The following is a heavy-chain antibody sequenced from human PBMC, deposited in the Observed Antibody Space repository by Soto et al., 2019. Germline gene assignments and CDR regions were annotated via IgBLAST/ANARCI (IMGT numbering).Heavy chain of an antibody. V-gene: IGHV5-51*01. CDR2: IYPGDSDT. CDR3: ARRPGNKEMATMRELAFDI. Sequence: GESLKISCKGSGYSFTSYWIGWVRQMPGKGLEWMGIIYPGDSDTRYSPSFQGQVTISADKSISTAYLQWSSLKASDTAMYYCARRPGNKEMATMRELAFDIWGEGTMVTVSS. CDR1: GYSFTSYW. J-gene: IGHJ3*02. D-gene: IGHD1-26*01.